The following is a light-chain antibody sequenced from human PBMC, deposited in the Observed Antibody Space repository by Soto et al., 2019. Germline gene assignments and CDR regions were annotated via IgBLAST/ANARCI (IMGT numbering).Light chain of an antibody. CDR2: GAS. CDR3: QQYVTTPIT. J-gene: IGKJ5*01. V-gene: IGKV3-20*01. Sequence: EIVLTQSPGTLSLSPGERVTLSCRSSQTISSNYLAWYHQKPGQATRLLIDGASSRATGIQDRSSGSGSGTDFTLTITRVEPEDFAVYYCQQYVTTPITFGQGTRVEI. CDR1: QTISSNY.